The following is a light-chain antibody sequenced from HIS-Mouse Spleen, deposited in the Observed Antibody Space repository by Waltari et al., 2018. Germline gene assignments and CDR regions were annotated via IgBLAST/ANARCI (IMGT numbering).Light chain of an antibody. CDR1: QSVSRY. J-gene: IGKJ4*01. V-gene: IGKV3-11*01. CDR3: QQRSNWPPLT. Sequence: EIVLTQSPATLSLSPGERATLSCRASQSVSRYLAWYQQKPGQAPRPLIYDAANRATGSPARFSGSGSGTDFTLTISSLEPEDFAVYYCQQRSNWPPLTFGGGTKVEIK. CDR2: DAA.